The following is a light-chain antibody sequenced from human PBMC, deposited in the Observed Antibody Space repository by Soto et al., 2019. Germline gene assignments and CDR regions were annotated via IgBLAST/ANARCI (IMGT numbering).Light chain of an antibody. CDR3: AAWDDSLNGYVV. CDR2: RDN. Sequence: QSVLTQPPSASGTPGQRVTISCSGSSSNIGSNYVYWYQQLPGTAPKLLIYRDNQRPSGVPDRFFGSKSGTSGSLAIIGLRSEDEADYFCAAWDDSLNGYVVFGGGTKLTVL. J-gene: IGLJ2*01. CDR1: SSNIGSNY. V-gene: IGLV1-47*01.